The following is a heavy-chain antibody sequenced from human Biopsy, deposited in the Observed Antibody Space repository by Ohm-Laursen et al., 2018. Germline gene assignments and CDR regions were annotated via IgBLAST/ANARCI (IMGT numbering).Heavy chain of an antibody. CDR3: ARVEAGTYDALDI. V-gene: IGHV4-59*07. D-gene: IGHD1-26*01. CDR2: IYYSGGT. J-gene: IGHJ3*02. CDR1: GGSITGYE. Sequence: SHTLSLTCSVSGGSITGYEWSWIRLAPGKGLEWIGYIYYSGGTKYNPSLASRVTFSVDMSKSQFSLKLYSVTAADAAVYYCARVEAGTYDALDIWGQGTLVAVSA.